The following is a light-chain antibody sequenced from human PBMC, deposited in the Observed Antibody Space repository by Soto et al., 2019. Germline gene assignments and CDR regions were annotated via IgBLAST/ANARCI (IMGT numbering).Light chain of an antibody. CDR3: QRGHNWPLT. V-gene: IGKV3-15*01. CDR2: GAS. Sequence: EIVMTQSPATLSLSPGERAALSCRASQSINSELAWYQQKHGQPPRLLIYGASTRATGVPARFTGSESGSEFPLTISGLQSEDFAVYYCQRGHNWPLTFGQGTRLEI. J-gene: IGKJ2*01. CDR1: QSINSE.